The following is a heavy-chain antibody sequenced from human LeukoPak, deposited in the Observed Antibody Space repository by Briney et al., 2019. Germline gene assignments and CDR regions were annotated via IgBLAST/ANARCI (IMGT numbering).Heavy chain of an antibody. CDR2: IYTSGNT. CDR1: GGSISSSSYY. D-gene: IGHD3-10*01. CDR3: ARGPFTLIRGPYNWFDP. J-gene: IGHJ5*02. V-gene: IGHV4-61*02. Sequence: SSETLSLTCTVSGGSISSSSYYWGWIRQPAGKGLEWIGRIYTSGNTNYNPSLKSRVTMSVDTSKNQFSLKLSSVTAADTAVYYCARGPFTLIRGPYNWFDPWGQGTLVTVSS.